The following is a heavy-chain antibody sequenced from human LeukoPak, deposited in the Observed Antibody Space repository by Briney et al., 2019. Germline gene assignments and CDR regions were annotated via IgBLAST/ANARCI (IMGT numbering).Heavy chain of an antibody. D-gene: IGHD3-10*01. Sequence: GRSLRLSCAASGFTFSSYGMHWVRQAPGKGLEWVAVIWYDGSNKYYADSVKGRFTISRDNSKNTLYLQMNSLRAEDTAVYYCASNTAGLLWFGEYNYWGQGTLVTVSS. CDR1: GFTFSSYG. J-gene: IGHJ4*02. CDR2: IWYDGSNK. CDR3: ASNTAGLLWFGEYNY. V-gene: IGHV3-33*01.